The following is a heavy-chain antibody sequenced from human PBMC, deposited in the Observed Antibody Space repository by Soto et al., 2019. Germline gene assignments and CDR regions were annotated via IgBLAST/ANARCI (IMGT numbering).Heavy chain of an antibody. D-gene: IGHD2-15*01. CDR2: IYYSGST. V-gene: IGHV4-31*03. CDR1: GGSISSGGYY. CDR3: ARRHSAATYNWFDP. Sequence: SETLSLTCTVSGGSISSGGYYWSWIRQHPGKGLEWIGYIYYSGSTYYNPSLKSRVTISVDTSKNQFSLKLSSVTAADTAVYYCARRHSAATYNWFDPWGQGTLVTVSS. J-gene: IGHJ5*02.